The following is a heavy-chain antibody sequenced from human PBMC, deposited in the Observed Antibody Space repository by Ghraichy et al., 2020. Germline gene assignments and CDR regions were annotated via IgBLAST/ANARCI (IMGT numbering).Heavy chain of an antibody. J-gene: IGHJ5*02. CDR3: SRDFATFGSGNFDP. CDR1: GGSISSYY. V-gene: IGHV4-59*01. CDR2: IYYSGSI. D-gene: IGHD3-10*01. Sequence: SQTLSLTCTVSGGSISSYYWTWIRQPPGKGLEWIGYIYYSGSINYNPSLKSRLTIAVDTSRNQFSLKLSSVTAADTAVYYCSRDFATFGSGNFDPWGQGTLVTVSS.